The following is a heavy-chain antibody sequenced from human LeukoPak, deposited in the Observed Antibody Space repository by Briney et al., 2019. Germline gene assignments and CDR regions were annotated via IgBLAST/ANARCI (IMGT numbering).Heavy chain of an antibody. Sequence: SGPTLVKPTQTLTLTCTFSGFSLSTSGVGVGWIRQPPGKALEWLALIYWDDDKRYSPSLKSRLTITKDTSKNQVVLTMTNMDPVDTATYYCAHSLRSTVTTERPYYFDYWGQGTLVTVSS. CDR3: AHSLRSTVTTERPYYFDY. CDR1: GFSLSTSGVG. V-gene: IGHV2-5*02. CDR2: IYWDDDK. J-gene: IGHJ4*02. D-gene: IGHD4-17*01.